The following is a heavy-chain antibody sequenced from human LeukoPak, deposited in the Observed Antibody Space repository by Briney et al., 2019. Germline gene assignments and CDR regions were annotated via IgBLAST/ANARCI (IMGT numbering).Heavy chain of an antibody. CDR1: GFTFSSYA. D-gene: IGHD3-10*01. Sequence: GGSLRLSCAASGFTFSSYAMSWVRQAPGKGLEGVSAISGSGGSTYYADSVKGRFTISRDNSKNTLYLQMNSLRAEDTAVYYCAKRELLLDDAFDIWGQGTMVTVSS. CDR3: AKRELLLDDAFDI. J-gene: IGHJ3*02. CDR2: ISGSGGST. V-gene: IGHV3-23*01.